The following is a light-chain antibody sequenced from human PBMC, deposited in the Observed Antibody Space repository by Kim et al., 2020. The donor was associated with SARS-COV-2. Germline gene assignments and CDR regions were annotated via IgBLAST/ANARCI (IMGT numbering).Light chain of an antibody. J-gene: IGLJ3*02. CDR3: QSYDSSDHGV. Sequence: NFMLTQPHSVSEAPGKTVTISCTRSSGSIATNYVQWHQQRPGSAPTTVIYEDNRRPSGVPDRFSGSIDRSSNFAALTISGLRTEDEADYYCQSYDSSDHGVFGGGTQLTV. CDR1: SGSIATNY. V-gene: IGLV6-57*04. CDR2: EDN.